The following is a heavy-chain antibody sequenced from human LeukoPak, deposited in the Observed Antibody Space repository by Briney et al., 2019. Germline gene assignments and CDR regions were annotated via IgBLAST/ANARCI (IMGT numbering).Heavy chain of an antibody. CDR3: ASGSIVGVLWG. J-gene: IGHJ4*02. CDR1: GGSISSYY. D-gene: IGHD1-26*01. V-gene: IGHV4-59*12. CDR2: IYYSGST. Sequence: SETLSLTCTVSGGSISSYYWSWIRQPPGKGLEWIGYIYYSGSTNYNPSLKSRVTMSVDKSKNQFSLRLTSVTAADTAVYYCASGSIVGVLWGWGQGTLVTVSS.